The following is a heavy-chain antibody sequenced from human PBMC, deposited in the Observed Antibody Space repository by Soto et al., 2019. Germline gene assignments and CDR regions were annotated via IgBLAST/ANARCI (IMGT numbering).Heavy chain of an antibody. CDR3: ARGRRAVAGTFDY. D-gene: IGHD6-19*01. J-gene: IGHJ4*02. CDR1: GFTFSSYA. Sequence: LRLSCAASGFTFSSYAMHWVRQAPGKGLEWVAVISYDGSNKYYADSVKGRFTISRDNSKNTLYLQMNSLRAEDTAVYYCARGRRAVAGTFDYWGQGTLVTSPQ. V-gene: IGHV3-30-3*01. CDR2: ISYDGSNK.